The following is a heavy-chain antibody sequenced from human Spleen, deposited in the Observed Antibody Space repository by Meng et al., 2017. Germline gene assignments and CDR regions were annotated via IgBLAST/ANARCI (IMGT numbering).Heavy chain of an antibody. J-gene: IGHJ5*02. Sequence: EVQLVESGGGLVKPGGSLRLSCVASGFVFTNGWMSWVRQAPGKGLEWVGHIKSKTDGGTTDYAAPVRGRFTISRDDSKNTLYLQMNSLETEDTAVYYCTTDWGYSQGDRWGQGTLVTVSS. CDR3: TTDWGYSQGDR. CDR1: GFVFTNGW. CDR2: IKSKTDGGTT. D-gene: IGHD5-12*01. V-gene: IGHV3-15*01.